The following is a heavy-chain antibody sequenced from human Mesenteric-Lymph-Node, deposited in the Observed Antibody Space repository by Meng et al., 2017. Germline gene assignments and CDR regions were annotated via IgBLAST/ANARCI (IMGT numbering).Heavy chain of an antibody. CDR1: GYSFTTYW. CDR2: IYPHDSDT. Sequence: GESLKISCDASGYSFTTYWIGWVRQMPGKGLEWVGIIYPHDSDTRYSPSFQGKVTISADKSITTTYLQWTSLKASDTAMYYCERGYSSSWYSYYYYGMDVWGQGTTVTVSS. J-gene: IGHJ6*02. V-gene: IGHV5-51*01. CDR3: ERGYSSSWYSYYYYGMDV. D-gene: IGHD6-13*01.